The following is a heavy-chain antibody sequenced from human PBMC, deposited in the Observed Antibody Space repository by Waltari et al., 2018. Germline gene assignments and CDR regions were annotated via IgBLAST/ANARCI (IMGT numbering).Heavy chain of an antibody. CDR3: ARRKLGFAFDM. Sequence: QVHLVQSAAEVKKPGSSMKISCKASGGSFGSYSIDWVRQAAGQGLEWLGGIIPSFGTPQYAQRFQGRLILTADASTTTAHLELSGLRSDDTAIYYCARRKLGFAFDMWGQGTLVTVSS. J-gene: IGHJ3*02. V-gene: IGHV1-69*12. CDR2: IIPSFGTP. D-gene: IGHD6-13*01. CDR1: GGSFGSYS.